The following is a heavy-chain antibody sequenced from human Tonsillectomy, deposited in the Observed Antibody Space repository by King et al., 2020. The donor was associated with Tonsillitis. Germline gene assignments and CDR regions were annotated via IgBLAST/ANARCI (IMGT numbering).Heavy chain of an antibody. J-gene: IGHJ1*01. Sequence: QLQESGPGLVKPSQTLSLTCTVSGGSISSGGYYWSWIRQHPGKGLEWIGYIYYSGSTYYNPSLKSRVTISVDTSKNQFSLQLSSVPAADTAVYYCASGINHYDFWSGYYQITRAEYFQHWGQGTLVTVSS. D-gene: IGHD3-3*01. CDR2: IYYSGST. V-gene: IGHV4-31*03. CDR1: GGSISSGGYY. CDR3: ASGINHYDFWSGYYQITRAEYFQH.